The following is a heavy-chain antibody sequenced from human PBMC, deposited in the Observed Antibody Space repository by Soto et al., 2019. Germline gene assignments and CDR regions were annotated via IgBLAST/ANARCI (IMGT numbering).Heavy chain of an antibody. CDR3: ARGITLDF. J-gene: IGHJ4*02. V-gene: IGHV3-21*06. CDR2: VSATASNT. CDR1: GFTFSNYA. D-gene: IGHD1-20*01. Sequence: GGSLRLSCAASGFTFSNYAMSWVRQAPGKGLEWVSNVSATASNTNYVDSVKGRFTISRDNAKNSLYLQLNSLRAEDTALYYCARGITLDFWGQGALVTVSS.